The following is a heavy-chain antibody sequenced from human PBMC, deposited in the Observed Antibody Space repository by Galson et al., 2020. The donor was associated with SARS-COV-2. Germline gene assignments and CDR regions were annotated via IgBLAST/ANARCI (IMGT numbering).Heavy chain of an antibody. CDR2: LKINSDGGTT. CDR1: GFTLRNAW. D-gene: IGHD3-9*01. J-gene: IGHJ4*02. Sequence: GGTPRPSCAASGFTLRNAWMTWVRQAPGKGLEWVGLLKINSDGGTTHLAPPMKDRSAISRDDSTSTAFLHMNSLQSDDAGVYFCTTHHSPYFGLDTVAWGQGTLVTVSS. CDR3: TTHHSPYFGLDTVA. V-gene: IGHV3-15*05.